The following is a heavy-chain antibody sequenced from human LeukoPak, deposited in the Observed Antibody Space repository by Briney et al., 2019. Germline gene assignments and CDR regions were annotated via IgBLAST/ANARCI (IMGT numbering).Heavy chain of an antibody. Sequence: GGSLRLSCAASGFTFSDSYMNWIRQAPGKGLEWVSYISTSGSTKYYSDSVKGRFTMSRDNAKNSLYLQMNSLRAEDTAVYYCARNMVRGVIFPLGYWGQGILVTVSS. CDR1: GFTFSDSY. J-gene: IGHJ4*02. CDR2: ISTSGSTK. D-gene: IGHD3-10*01. V-gene: IGHV3-11*01. CDR3: ARNMVRGVIFPLGY.